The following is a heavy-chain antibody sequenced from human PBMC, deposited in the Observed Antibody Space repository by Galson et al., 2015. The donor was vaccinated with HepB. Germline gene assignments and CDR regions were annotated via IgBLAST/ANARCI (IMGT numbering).Heavy chain of an antibody. CDR3: SRSIPGAGHVVDF. V-gene: IGHV3-49*03. CDR1: GFTFGDYA. CDR2: IRSKAYGGTT. J-gene: IGHJ4*02. D-gene: IGHD6-13*01. Sequence: SLRLSCAASGFTFGDYAVTWFRQAPGRGLEWVGFIRSKAYGGTTDYAASVRGRFTISRDDSKSIAYLQMNNLRAEDTAVYYCSRSIPGAGHVVDFWGQGTLVTVSS.